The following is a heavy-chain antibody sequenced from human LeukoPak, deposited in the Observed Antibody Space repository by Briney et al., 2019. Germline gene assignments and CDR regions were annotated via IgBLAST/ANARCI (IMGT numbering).Heavy chain of an antibody. V-gene: IGHV3-30*02. J-gene: IGHJ4*02. D-gene: IGHD4-23*01. CDR2: IRYDGSNK. Sequence: GGSLRLSCAASGFTFSSYGMHWVRQAPGKGLEWVAFIRYDGSNKYYADSVKGRFTISRDNSKNTLYLQMNSLRAEDTAVYYCARDDYGGNYYFDYWGQGTLVTVSS. CDR1: GFTFSSYG. CDR3: ARDDYGGNYYFDY.